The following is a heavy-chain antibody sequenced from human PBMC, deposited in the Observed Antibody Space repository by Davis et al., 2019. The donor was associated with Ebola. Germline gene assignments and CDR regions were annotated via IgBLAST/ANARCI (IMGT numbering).Heavy chain of an antibody. J-gene: IGHJ5*02. CDR3: ARIESRPSLRFLEGLLDNWFDP. D-gene: IGHD3-3*01. V-gene: IGHV4-34*01. CDR1: VGFYRGYY. Sequence: SQTLSLTRAVYVGFYRGYYWCWIRPLPGKGLEWIGEINHSGSTNYNPSLPSRVTISVDTSKNQFSLKLSSVTAADTAVYYCARIESRPSLRFLEGLLDNWFDPWGQGTLVTVSS. CDR2: INHSGST.